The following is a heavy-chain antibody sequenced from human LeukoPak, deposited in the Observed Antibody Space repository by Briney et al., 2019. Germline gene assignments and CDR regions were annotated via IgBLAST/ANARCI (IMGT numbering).Heavy chain of an antibody. Sequence: SQTLSLTCTVSGGSISSGSYYWSWIRQPAGKGLEWIGRIYTSGSTNYNPSLKSRVTISVDTSKNQFSLKLSSVTAADTAVYYCARGSYWAPSWGQGTLVTVSS. CDR2: IYTSGST. J-gene: IGHJ4*02. D-gene: IGHD1-26*01. V-gene: IGHV4-61*02. CDR3: ARGSYWAPS. CDR1: GGSISSGSYY.